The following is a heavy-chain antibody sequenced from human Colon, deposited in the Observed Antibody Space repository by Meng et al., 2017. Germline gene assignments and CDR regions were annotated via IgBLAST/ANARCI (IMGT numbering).Heavy chain of an antibody. CDR1: GYIFTNYW. CDR3: ARGYYYDKSGYSFDH. CDR2: IYPGDSEI. V-gene: IGHV5-51*01. D-gene: IGHD3-22*01. Sequence: GESLKISCQGSGYIFTNYWVAWVRQMPGKGLEWMGIIYPGDSEIRYSPSFQDQVSISADKSISTAHLQWSSLKASDTAVYYCARGYYYDKSGYSFDHWGQGTLVTVSS. J-gene: IGHJ4*02.